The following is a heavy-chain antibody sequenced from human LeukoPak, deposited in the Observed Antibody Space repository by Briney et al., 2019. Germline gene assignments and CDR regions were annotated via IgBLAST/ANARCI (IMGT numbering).Heavy chain of an antibody. CDR3: VRHPRLYSNYGYYYFYYMDI. CDR2: VFHTGSP. V-gene: IGHV4-39*01. CDR1: GGSISSGNYY. D-gene: IGHD4-11*01. Sequence: SETLSLTYTISGGSISSGNYYWGWIRRPPGKGLDWIGTVFHTGSPHYNPSLKSRVTMSVDTSRNQFSLELSSVTAADTAVYYCVRHPRLYSNYGYYYFYYMDIWGKGTTVTVSS. J-gene: IGHJ6*03.